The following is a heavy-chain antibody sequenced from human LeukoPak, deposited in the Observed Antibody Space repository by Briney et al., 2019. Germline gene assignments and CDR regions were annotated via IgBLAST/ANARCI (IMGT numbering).Heavy chain of an antibody. V-gene: IGHV3-30*03. J-gene: IGHJ2*01. CDR1: GFTFSNYG. CDR3: ARDKLRGGSGWRLYWYFDL. D-gene: IGHD6-19*01. CDR2: ISYDGSNK. Sequence: PGGSLRLSCAASGFTFSNYGMHWVRQAPGKGLEWVAVISYDGSNKYYADSVKGRFTISRDNSKNTLYLQMNSLRAEDTAVYYCARDKLRGGSGWRLYWYFDLWGRGTLVTVSS.